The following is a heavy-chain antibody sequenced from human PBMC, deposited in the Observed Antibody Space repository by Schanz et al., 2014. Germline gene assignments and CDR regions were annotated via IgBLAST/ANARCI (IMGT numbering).Heavy chain of an antibody. J-gene: IGHJ4*02. CDR1: GGTFSSFG. CDR2: INPSGGGT. V-gene: IGHV1-46*03. Sequence: VQLEQSGAEVKKPGSSVKVSCKASGGTFSSFGINWVRQAPGQGLEWMGIINPSGGGTSYALRFQDRVTVTRDTSRSTVYMELSRLRSEDTAVYYCARAPAAYCSDTNCLGTPFDYWGQGTLVTVSS. CDR3: ARAPAAYCSDTNCLGTPFDY. D-gene: IGHD2-2*01.